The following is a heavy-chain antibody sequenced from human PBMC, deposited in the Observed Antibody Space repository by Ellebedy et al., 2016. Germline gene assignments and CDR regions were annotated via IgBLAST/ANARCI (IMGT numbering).Heavy chain of an antibody. V-gene: IGHV1-46*01. CDR1: GYTFTSYY. CDR2: INPSGGST. CDR3: ARGSPVVVVAARSYYYYYGMDV. D-gene: IGHD2-15*01. J-gene: IGHJ6*02. Sequence: ASVKVSCXASGYTFTSYYMHWVRQAPGQGLEWMGIINPSGGSTSYAQKFQGRVTMTRDTSTSTVYMELSSLRSEDTAVYYCARGSPVVVVAARSYYYYYGMDVWGQGTTVTVSS.